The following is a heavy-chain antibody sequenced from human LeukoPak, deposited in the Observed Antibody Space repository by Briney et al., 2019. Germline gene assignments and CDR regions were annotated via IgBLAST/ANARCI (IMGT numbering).Heavy chain of an antibody. Sequence: GGSLRLSCEASGFTFRNYAMTWVRQAPGEGLEWVSDISGNSDRTYYADSVKGRFTISKDNSNNRLYLQLNSLRAEDTAVYYCAKGPGWDLLTHDPFDIWGQGTMVTVSS. D-gene: IGHD1-26*01. CDR3: AKGPGWDLLTHDPFDI. CDR1: GFTFRNYA. J-gene: IGHJ3*02. V-gene: IGHV3-23*01. CDR2: ISGNSDRT.